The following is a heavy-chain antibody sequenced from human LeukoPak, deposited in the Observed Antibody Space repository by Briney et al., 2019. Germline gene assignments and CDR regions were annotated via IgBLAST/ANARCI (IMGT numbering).Heavy chain of an antibody. CDR2: ISGSGGST. CDR1: GFTFSIYA. CDR3: AKPEVLRFLEWLSPYYYYGMDV. J-gene: IGHJ6*02. V-gene: IGHV3-23*01. Sequence: GGSLRLSCAASGFTFSIYAMSWVRQAPGKMLECLSAISGSGGSTYYADSVKGRFTISRDNSKNTLYLQMNSLRAEDTAVYYCAKPEVLRFLEWLSPYYYYGMDVWGQGTTVTVSS. D-gene: IGHD3-3*01.